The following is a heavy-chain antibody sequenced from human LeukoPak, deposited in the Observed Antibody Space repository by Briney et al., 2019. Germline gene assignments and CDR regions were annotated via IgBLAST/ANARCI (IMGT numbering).Heavy chain of an antibody. D-gene: IGHD1-26*01. CDR2: IYYSGST. CDR1: GGSISSSSYY. Sequence: SETLSLTCTVSGGSISSSSYYWGWIRQPPGKGLEWIGSIYYSGSTYYDPSLKSRVTISVDTSKNQFSLKLSSVTAADTAVYYCARHEELLRNFDYWGQGTLVTVSS. J-gene: IGHJ4*02. CDR3: ARHEELLRNFDY. V-gene: IGHV4-39*01.